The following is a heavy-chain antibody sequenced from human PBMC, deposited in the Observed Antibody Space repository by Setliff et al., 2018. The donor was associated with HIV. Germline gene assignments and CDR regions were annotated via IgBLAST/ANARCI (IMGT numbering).Heavy chain of an antibody. V-gene: IGHV3-66*02. CDR1: GFTVSSNY. J-gene: IGHJ3*02. D-gene: IGHD3-16*02. Sequence: GGSLRLSCAASGFTVSSNYMSWVRQAPGKGLEWVSVIYSGGSTYYADSVKGRFTISRDNSKNTLYLQMNSLRAEDTAVYYCARTRYDYVWGCYRLDAFDIWGQGTMVTVSS. CDR2: IYSGGST. CDR3: ARTRYDYVWGCYRLDAFDI.